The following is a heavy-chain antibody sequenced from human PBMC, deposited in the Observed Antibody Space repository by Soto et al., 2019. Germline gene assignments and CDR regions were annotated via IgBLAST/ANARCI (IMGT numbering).Heavy chain of an antibody. D-gene: IGHD2-21*02. CDR3: ARVRGAYCGGDCYSNYFDY. CDR2: IYYSGST. CDR1: SGSISSYY. J-gene: IGHJ4*02. V-gene: IGHV4-59*01. Sequence: QVQLQESGPGLVKPSETLSLTCTVSSGSISSYYWSWIRQPPGKGLEWLGYIYYSGSTNYNPSLKSRVTISVDTSKYQFCLERSSVTAADTAVYYCARVRGAYCGGDCYSNYFDYWGQGTLVTVSS.